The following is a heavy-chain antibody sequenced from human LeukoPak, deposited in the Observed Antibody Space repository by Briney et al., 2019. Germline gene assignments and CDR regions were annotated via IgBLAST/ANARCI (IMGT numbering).Heavy chain of an antibody. Sequence: SETLSLTCTVSGGSISSSTYYWGWIRQPPGKGLEWIGYVYYSGSTSYNPSLRGRVTTSVKTSKNQFFLKLSSVTAADTAIYYCARHCGSTSCYGTPIFDYWGQGTLVTVSS. V-gene: IGHV4-61*05. CDR1: GGSISSSTYY. CDR3: ARHCGSTSCYGTPIFDY. CDR2: VYYSGST. D-gene: IGHD2-2*01. J-gene: IGHJ4*02.